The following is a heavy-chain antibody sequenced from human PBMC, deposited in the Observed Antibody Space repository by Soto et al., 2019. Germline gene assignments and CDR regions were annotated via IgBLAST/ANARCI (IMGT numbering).Heavy chain of an antibody. D-gene: IGHD3-10*01. CDR3: AKDPGGEPRFLFDY. Sequence: GGSLRLSCAASGFTFSSYAMSWVRQAPGKGLEWVSVISGDGGSTDYADSVKGRFTISRDNSKNTLYLQMNSLRAEDTAVYYCAKDPGGEPRFLFDYWGQGTLVTVSS. J-gene: IGHJ4*02. CDR1: GFTFSSYA. CDR2: ISGDGGST. V-gene: IGHV3-23*01.